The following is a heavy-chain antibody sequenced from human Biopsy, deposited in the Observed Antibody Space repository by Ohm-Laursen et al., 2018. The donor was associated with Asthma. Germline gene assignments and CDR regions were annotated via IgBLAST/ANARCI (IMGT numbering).Heavy chain of an antibody. V-gene: IGHV3-64D*08. Sequence: SLSLSFTASGFTFSSYSMHWVRQAPGRGPEYVSLIATDGSNKFYADSVKGRFTVSRDNSKHTLYLHMTGLRADDTGVYYCVKDHSAGYYYFDDWGQGAQVTVSS. D-gene: IGHD2-21*01. CDR2: IATDGSNK. CDR1: GFTFSSYS. J-gene: IGHJ4*02. CDR3: VKDHSAGYYYFDD.